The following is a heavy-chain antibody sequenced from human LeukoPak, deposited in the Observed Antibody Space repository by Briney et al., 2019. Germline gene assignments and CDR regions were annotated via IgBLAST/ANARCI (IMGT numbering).Heavy chain of an antibody. CDR1: GGTFSSYA. V-gene: IGHV1-69*04. J-gene: IGHJ4*02. CDR2: IIPILGIA. Sequence: VASVKVSCKASGGTFSSYAISWVRQAPGQGLEWMGRIIPILGIANYAQKFQGRVTITADKSTSTAYMELSSLRSEDTAVYYCARPPEGSGSYYDYWGQGTLVTVSS. CDR3: ARPPEGSGSYYDY. D-gene: IGHD3-10*01.